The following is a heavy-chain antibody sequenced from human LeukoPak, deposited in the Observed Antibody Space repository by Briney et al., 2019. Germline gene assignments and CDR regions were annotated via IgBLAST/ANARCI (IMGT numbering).Heavy chain of an antibody. CDR1: GGSISSSSYY. J-gene: IGHJ6*03. V-gene: IGHV4-39*07. CDR3: AREAETVTTTRYYYYYMDV. CDR2: IYYSGST. Sequence: SETLSLTCTVSGGSISSSSYYWGWIRQPPGKGLEWIGSIYYSGSTYYNPSLKSRVTISVDTSKNQFSLKLSSVTAADTAVYYCAREAETVTTTRYYYYYMDVWGKGTTVTVSS. D-gene: IGHD4-17*01.